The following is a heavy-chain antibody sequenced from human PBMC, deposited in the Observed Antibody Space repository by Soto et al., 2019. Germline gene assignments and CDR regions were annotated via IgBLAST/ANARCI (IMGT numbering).Heavy chain of an antibody. J-gene: IGHJ4*02. CDR1: DGSISSYY. D-gene: IGHD5-18*01. Sequence: QVQLQESGPGLVKPSETLSLTCTVSDGSISSYYWSWIRQPPGKGLEWIGYIYYSGSTNYNPSLKSRVTISVDTSKNQFSLKLSSVTAADTAVYYCARQAYSYGYIGYFDYWGQGTLVTVSS. V-gene: IGHV4-59*08. CDR3: ARQAYSYGYIGYFDY. CDR2: IYYSGST.